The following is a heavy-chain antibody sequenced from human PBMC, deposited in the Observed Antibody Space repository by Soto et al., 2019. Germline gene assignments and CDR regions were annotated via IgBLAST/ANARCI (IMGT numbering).Heavy chain of an antibody. J-gene: IGHJ6*02. CDR1: GYTFTSYG. V-gene: IGHV1-18*01. D-gene: IGHD3-9*01. Sequence: QVQLVQSGAEVKKPGASVKVSCKASGYTFTSYGISWVRQAPGQGLEWMGWISAYNGNTNYAQKLQGRVTMTTDTSTSTAYMELRSLRSDDTAVYCCARPIDILTGYGYYGMDVWGQGTTVTVSS. CDR2: ISAYNGNT. CDR3: ARPIDILTGYGYYGMDV.